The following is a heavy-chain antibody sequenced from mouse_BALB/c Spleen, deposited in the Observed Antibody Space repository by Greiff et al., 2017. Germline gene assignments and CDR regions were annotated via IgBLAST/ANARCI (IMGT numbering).Heavy chain of an antibody. Sequence: VQLQQSGPELVKPGASVRISCKASGYTFTSYYIHWVKQRPGQGLEWIGWIYPGNVNTKYNEKFKGKATLTADKSSSTAYMQLSSLTSEDSAVYFCARGAYYGNPYAMDYWGQGTSVTVSS. CDR1: GYTFTSYY. D-gene: IGHD2-10*01. CDR3: ARGAYYGNPYAMDY. V-gene: IGHV1S56*01. CDR2: IYPGNVNT. J-gene: IGHJ4*01.